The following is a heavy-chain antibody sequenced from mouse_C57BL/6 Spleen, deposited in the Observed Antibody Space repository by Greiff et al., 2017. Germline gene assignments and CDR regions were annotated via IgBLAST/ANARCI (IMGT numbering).Heavy chain of an antibody. J-gene: IGHJ4*01. V-gene: IGHV1-85*01. D-gene: IGHD2-1*01. CDR1: GYTFTSYD. Sequence: VQLQESGPELVKPGASVKLSCKASGYTFTSYDINWVKQRPGQGLEWIGWLYPRDGSTKYNEKFQGKATLTVATSSSTAYMELHSLTSEDSAVYFGARWGNYPAYAMDYWGQGTSVTVSS. CDR3: ARWGNYPAYAMDY. CDR2: LYPRDGST.